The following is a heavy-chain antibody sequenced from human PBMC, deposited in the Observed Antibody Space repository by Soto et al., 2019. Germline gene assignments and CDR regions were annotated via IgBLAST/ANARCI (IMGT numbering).Heavy chain of an antibody. D-gene: IGHD5-12*01. Sequence: SETLSLTCTVSGGSIGNVGYYWSWIRQHPVKGLEWIGYIYYSGSTYYNPALKSRVTISVDTSKNQFSLKLSSVTAADTAVYYCARDSIVATGYYYGLDVWGHGTTVTVYS. CDR3: ARDSIVATGYYYGLDV. CDR2: IYYSGST. J-gene: IGHJ6*02. CDR1: GGSIGNVGYY. V-gene: IGHV4-31*03.